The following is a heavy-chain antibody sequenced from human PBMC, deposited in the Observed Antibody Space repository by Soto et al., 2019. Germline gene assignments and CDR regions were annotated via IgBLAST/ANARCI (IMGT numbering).Heavy chain of an antibody. CDR3: ARRTNSGSYYQRGLYYFDY. D-gene: IGHD3-10*01. CDR2: INHSGST. V-gene: IGHV4-34*01. Sequence: SESLSLTCAVYGGSFSGYYWSWIRQPPGKGLEWIGEINHSGSTNYNPSLKSRVTISVDTSKNQFSLKLSSVTAADTAVYYCARRTNSGSYYQRGLYYFDYWGQGTLVTVSS. CDR1: GGSFSGYY. J-gene: IGHJ4*02.